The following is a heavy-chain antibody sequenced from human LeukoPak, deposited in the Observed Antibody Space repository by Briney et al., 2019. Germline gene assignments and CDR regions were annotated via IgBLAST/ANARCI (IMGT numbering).Heavy chain of an antibody. J-gene: IGHJ4*02. CDR2: IIPILGIA. Sequence: SVRVSCKASGGTFSSYTISWVRQAPGQGLEWMGRIIPILGIANYAQKFQGRVTITADKSTSTAYMELSSLRSEDTAVYYCARDGDWNDVVENYWGQGTLVTVSS. D-gene: IGHD1-1*01. CDR1: GGTFSSYT. CDR3: ARDGDWNDVVENY. V-gene: IGHV1-69*04.